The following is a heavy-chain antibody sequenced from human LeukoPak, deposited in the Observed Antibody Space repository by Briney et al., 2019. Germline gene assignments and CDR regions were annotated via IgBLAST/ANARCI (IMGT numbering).Heavy chain of an antibody. CDR3: ARDSYADFWSGYRIDY. Sequence: ASVKVSCKASGYTFTGYYMHWVRQAPGQGLEWMGWINPNSGGTNYAQKFQGRVTMTRDTSISTACMELSRLRSDDTAVYYCARDSYADFWSGYRIDYWGQGTLVTVSS. J-gene: IGHJ4*02. D-gene: IGHD3-3*01. CDR1: GYTFTGYY. V-gene: IGHV1-2*02. CDR2: INPNSGGT.